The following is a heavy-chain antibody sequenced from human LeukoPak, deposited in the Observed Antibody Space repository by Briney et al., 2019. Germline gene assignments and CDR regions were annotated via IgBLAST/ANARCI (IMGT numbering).Heavy chain of an antibody. CDR2: ISSSSSYI. Sequence: GGSLRLSCAASGFTFSSYSMTWARQAPGKGREWVSSISSSSSYIYYADSVKGRFTISRDNAKNSLYLQMNSLRAEDTAVYYCARDLDLGVTRWLEPEFDYWGQGTLVTVSS. CDR1: GFTFSSYS. CDR3: ARDLDLGVTRWLEPEFDY. J-gene: IGHJ4*02. D-gene: IGHD5-24*01. V-gene: IGHV3-21*01.